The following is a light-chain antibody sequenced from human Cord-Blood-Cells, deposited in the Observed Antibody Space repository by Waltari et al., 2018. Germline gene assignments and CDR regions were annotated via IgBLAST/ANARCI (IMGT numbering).Light chain of an antibody. V-gene: IGKV1-39*01. Sequence: DIQMTQSPSSLSASVGDRVTITCRASQSNSSYLNWYQQKPGKAPKLLIYAASSLQSGVPSRFSGSGSGTDFTLTISSLQPEDFATYYCQQSYSTPYSFGQGTELEIK. CDR2: AAS. CDR3: QQSYSTPYS. CDR1: QSNSSY. J-gene: IGKJ2*03.